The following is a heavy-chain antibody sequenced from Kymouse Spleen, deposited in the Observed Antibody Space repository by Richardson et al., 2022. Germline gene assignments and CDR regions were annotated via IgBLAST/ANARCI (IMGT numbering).Heavy chain of an antibody. D-gene: IGHD3-22*01. J-gene: IGHJ6*02. CDR1: GFTFSSYA. Sequence: EVQLVESGGGLVQPGGSLRLSCAASGFTFSSYAMSWVRQAPGKGLEWVSAISGSGGSTYYADSVKGRFTISRDNSKNTLYLQMNSLRAEDTAVYYCAKDGGYYDSSGYPYGMDVWGQGTTVTVSS. CDR3: AKDGGYYDSSGYPYGMDV. V-gene: IGHV3-23*04. CDR2: ISGSGGST.